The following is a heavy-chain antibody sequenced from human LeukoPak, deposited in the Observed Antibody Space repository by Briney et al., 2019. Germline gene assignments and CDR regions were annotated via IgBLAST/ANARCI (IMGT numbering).Heavy chain of an antibody. J-gene: IGHJ4*02. CDR3: AKDSKRWKTYYYESGSYCFEY. CDR2: ISGSGGST. D-gene: IGHD3-10*01. V-gene: IGHV3-23*01. Sequence: PGGSLRLSCAASGFTFSSYGMSWVRQAPGKGLEWVSAISGSGGSTYYADSVKGRFTISRDNSKNTLYLQMNSLRAEDTAVYYCAKDSKRWKTYYYESGSYCFEYWGQGTLVTVSS. CDR1: GFTFSSYG.